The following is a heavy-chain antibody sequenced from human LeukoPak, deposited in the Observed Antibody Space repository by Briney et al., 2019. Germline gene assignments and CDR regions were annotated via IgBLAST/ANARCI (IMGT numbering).Heavy chain of an antibody. V-gene: IGHV3-48*01. CDR1: GFTFSSYS. CDR3: ARTRELLIDP. Sequence: GGSLRLSCAASGFTFSSYSMNWVRQAPGKGLEWVSYISSSSSTIYYADSVKGRFTISRDNAKNSLYLQMNSLRAEDTAVYYCARTRELLIDPWGQGTLVTVSS. J-gene: IGHJ5*02. CDR2: ISSSSSTI. D-gene: IGHD1-26*01.